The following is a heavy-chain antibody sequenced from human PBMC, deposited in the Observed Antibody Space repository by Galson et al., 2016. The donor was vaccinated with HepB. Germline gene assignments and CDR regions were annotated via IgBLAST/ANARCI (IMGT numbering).Heavy chain of an antibody. CDR2: IAGLGGGF. CDR3: AKYSGWGIRNFDS. D-gene: IGHD3-10*01. Sequence: SLRLSCAASGFTFTFYAMAWVRQAPGKGLEWLSSIAGLGGGFSYADSVKGRFAISRDNSKNTLYLEMNNLRAEDTAVYYCAKYSGWGIRNFDSWGQGTLVTVSS. CDR1: GFTFTFYA. V-gene: IGHV3-23*01. J-gene: IGHJ4*02.